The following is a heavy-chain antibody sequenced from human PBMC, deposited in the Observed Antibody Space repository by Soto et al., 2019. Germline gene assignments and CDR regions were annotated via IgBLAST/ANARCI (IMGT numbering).Heavy chain of an antibody. J-gene: IGHJ4*02. CDR1: GFTFSSYA. CDR2: ISGSGDST. CDR3: AKRAYGSDFDY. Sequence: EVQLLESGGGLVPPGGSLRLSCATSGFTFSSYAMNWVRQAPGKGLEWVSVISGSGDSTYYADSVKGRFTISRDNSKNTLYLQMNSLRAEDTAVYYCAKRAYGSDFDYWGQGTLVTVSS. D-gene: IGHD3-10*01. V-gene: IGHV3-23*01.